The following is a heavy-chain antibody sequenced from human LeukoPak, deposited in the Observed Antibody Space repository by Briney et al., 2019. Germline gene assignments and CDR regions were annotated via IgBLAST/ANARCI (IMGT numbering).Heavy chain of an antibody. D-gene: IGHD3-3*01. CDR3: ARDQRIFTQPFDAFDI. CDR1: GFTFSSYW. CDR2: INTDGSST. Sequence: QPGGSLRLSCAASGFTFSSYWMHWVRKAPGKGLVWVSRINTDGSSTSYADSVKGRFTISRDNAKNTLYLQMNSLRAEDTAVYYCARDQRIFTQPFDAFDIWGQGTMVTVSS. J-gene: IGHJ3*02. V-gene: IGHV3-74*01.